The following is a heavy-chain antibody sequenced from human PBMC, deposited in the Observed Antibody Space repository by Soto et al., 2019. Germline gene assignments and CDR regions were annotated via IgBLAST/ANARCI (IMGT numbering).Heavy chain of an antibody. J-gene: IGHJ3*01. V-gene: IGHV3-33*01. Sequence: QVQLVESGGGVVQPGTSLRLSCVASGFTFSNYGIHWVRQAPGRGLEWVAVIWRDGSQKYLTDSVRGRFTISRDNSKNTVYLHMNSLRVEDTAVYYCEGRDDPFHVWGRGTMVTVSS. CDR3: EGRDDPFHV. CDR1: GFTFSNYG. CDR2: IWRDGSQK.